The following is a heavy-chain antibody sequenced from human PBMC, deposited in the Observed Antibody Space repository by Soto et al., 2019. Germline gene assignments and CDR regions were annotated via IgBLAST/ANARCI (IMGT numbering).Heavy chain of an antibody. D-gene: IGHD5-18*01. CDR2: ISYDGSNK. Sequence: GGSLRLSCAASGFTFSSYAMHWVRQAPGKGLEWVAVISYDGSNKYYADSVKGRFTISRDNSKNTLYLQMNSLRAEDTAVYYCARDSFIVQRLFHYYYGMDVWGQGTTVTVSS. V-gene: IGHV3-30-3*01. J-gene: IGHJ6*02. CDR1: GFTFSSYA. CDR3: ARDSFIVQRLFHYYYGMDV.